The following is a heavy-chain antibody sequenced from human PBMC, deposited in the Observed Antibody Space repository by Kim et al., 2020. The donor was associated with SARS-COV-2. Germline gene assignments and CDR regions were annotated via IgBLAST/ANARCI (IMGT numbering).Heavy chain of an antibody. Sequence: SETLSLTCTVSGGSISSYYWSWIRQPPGKGLEWIGYIYYSGSTNYNPSLKSRVTISVDTSKNQFSLKLSSVTAADTAVYYCAIRYYDFWSGYQLIDYWGQRTLVTVSS. CDR3: AIRYYDFWSGYQLIDY. V-gene: IGHV4-59*01. CDR2: IYYSGST. CDR1: GGSISSYY. D-gene: IGHD3-3*01. J-gene: IGHJ4*02.